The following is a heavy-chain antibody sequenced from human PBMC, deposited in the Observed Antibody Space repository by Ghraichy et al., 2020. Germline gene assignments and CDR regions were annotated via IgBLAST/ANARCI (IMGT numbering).Heavy chain of an antibody. CDR3: ARGPVLLAGSGSPILFDY. CDR2: INHSGST. D-gene: IGHD3-10*01. J-gene: IGHJ4*02. V-gene: IGHV4-34*01. CDR1: GGSFSGYY. Sequence: SETLSLTCAVYGGSFSGYYWSWIRQPPGKGLEWIGEINHSGSTNYNPSLKSRVTISVDTSKNQFSLKLSSGTAADPAGYYGARGPVLLAGSGSPILFDYWGQGTLVTVSS.